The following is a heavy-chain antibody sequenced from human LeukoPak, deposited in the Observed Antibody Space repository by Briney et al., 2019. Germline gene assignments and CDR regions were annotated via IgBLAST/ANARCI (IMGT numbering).Heavy chain of an antibody. CDR2: IYYSGST. CDR3: ARTGSTVTMLYPFDH. Sequence: SETLSLTCTVSGGSIRSYYWSWIRQPPGKGLGWIGYIYYSGSTNYNPSLKSRVSISVDTSKNQFSLKLSSVTAADTAVYYCARTGSTVTMLYPFDHWGQGTLVTVSS. J-gene: IGHJ4*02. D-gene: IGHD4-17*01. V-gene: IGHV4-59*01. CDR1: GGSIRSYY.